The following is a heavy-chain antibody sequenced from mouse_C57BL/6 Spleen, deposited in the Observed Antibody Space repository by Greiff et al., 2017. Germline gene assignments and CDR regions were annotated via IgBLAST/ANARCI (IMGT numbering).Heavy chain of an antibody. V-gene: IGHV1-59*01. J-gene: IGHJ4*01. D-gene: IGHD4-1*01. CDR2: IDPSDSYT. CDR3: ARRTDWDYARDY. Sequence: VQLQQPGAELVRPGTSVKLSCKASGYTFTSYWMHWVKQRPGQGLEWIGVIDPSDSYTNYNQQFKGKATLTVDTASSTAYMQLSSLTSEGSAVYYCARRTDWDYARDYWGQGTSVTGSS. CDR1: GYTFTSYW.